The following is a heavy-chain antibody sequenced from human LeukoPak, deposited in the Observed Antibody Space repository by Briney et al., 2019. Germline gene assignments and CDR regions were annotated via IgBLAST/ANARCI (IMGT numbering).Heavy chain of an antibody. J-gene: IGHJ4*02. Sequence: PSETLSLTCAVYGVSFSVYYWTWIRQPPGKGLEWIAEIDHSGSTKYNPSLKSRVTISVDTSKSQFFLNLNSVTAADTAVYYCVQAIINPTTNYWGQGTLVTVSS. D-gene: IGHD5-24*01. CDR3: VQAIINPTTNY. CDR2: IDHSGST. CDR1: GVSFSVYY. V-gene: IGHV4-34*01.